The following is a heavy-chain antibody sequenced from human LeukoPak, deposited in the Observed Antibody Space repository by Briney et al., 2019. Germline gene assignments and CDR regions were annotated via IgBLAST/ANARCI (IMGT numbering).Heavy chain of an antibody. Sequence: PGGSLRLSCAASGFTFSDYYMSWIRQAPGKGLEWVSYISSSGSSIYYADSVKGRFTISRDNAKNSLYLQMNSLRAEDTAVYYCARDPSDYGSGSYYPDYWGQGTLVTVSS. J-gene: IGHJ4*02. D-gene: IGHD3-10*01. CDR1: GFTFSDYY. CDR3: ARDPSDYGSGSYYPDY. V-gene: IGHV3-11*01. CDR2: ISSSGSSI.